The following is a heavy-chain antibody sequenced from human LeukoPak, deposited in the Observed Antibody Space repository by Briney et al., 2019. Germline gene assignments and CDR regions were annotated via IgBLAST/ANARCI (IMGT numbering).Heavy chain of an antibody. CDR3: ARYYNWNLPGFDY. D-gene: IGHD1-20*01. J-gene: IGHJ4*02. V-gene: IGHV4-39*07. Sequence: PSETLSLTCTVSGGSISSSSYYSGWIRQPPGKGLEWIGSIYYSGSTYYNPSLKSRVTISVDTSKNQFSLKLSSVTAADTAVYYCARYYNWNLPGFDYWGQGTLVTVSS. CDR2: IYYSGST. CDR1: GGSISSSSYY.